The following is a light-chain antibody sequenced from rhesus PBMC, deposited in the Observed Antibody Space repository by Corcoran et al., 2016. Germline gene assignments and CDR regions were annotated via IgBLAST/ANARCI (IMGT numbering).Light chain of an antibody. CDR1: QGISSY. V-gene: IGKV1-32*01. J-gene: IGKJ4*01. CDR2: SAN. Sequence: DIQMTQSPSSLSASVGDRVTITCRTSQGISSYLSWYQQKPGKAPKLLIYSANRLESGVPSRFIGSGSGTEFTLTISSLQPEDFATVYCQQYNTLPLTFGGGTKVEIK. CDR3: QQYNTLPLT.